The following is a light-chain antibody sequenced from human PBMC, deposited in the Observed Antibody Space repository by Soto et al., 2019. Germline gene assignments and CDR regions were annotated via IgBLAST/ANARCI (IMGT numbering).Light chain of an antibody. CDR3: CSFAVGAALV. V-gene: IGLV2-23*01. CDR2: EGT. CDR1: SSNVGTYDL. J-gene: IGLJ2*01. Sequence: QSALTQPASVSASPGQSITISCTGTSSNVGTYDLVSRYQHHPDKAPKLIIYEGTKRPSGISSRFSGSKSGNTASLTISGLQAEDDAVYYGCSFAVGAALVFGGGTKLTVL.